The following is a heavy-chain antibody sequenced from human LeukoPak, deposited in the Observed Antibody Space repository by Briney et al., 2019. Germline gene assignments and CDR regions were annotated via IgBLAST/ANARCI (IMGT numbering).Heavy chain of an antibody. Sequence: SETLSLTCTVSGGSISGYFWNWLRQPAEKGLEWIGRIYTSDNTNYNPSLNSRITMSVDTSKNQFSLKLTSVTAADTAVYYCARGEHTVDYWGQGTLVTVSS. CDR2: IYTSDNT. J-gene: IGHJ4*02. CDR1: GGSISGYF. CDR3: ARGEHTVDY. V-gene: IGHV4-4*07.